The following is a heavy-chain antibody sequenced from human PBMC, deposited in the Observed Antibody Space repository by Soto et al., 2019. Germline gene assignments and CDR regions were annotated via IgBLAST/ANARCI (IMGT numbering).Heavy chain of an antibody. J-gene: IGHJ5*02. D-gene: IGHD1-26*01. CDR2: VIYGGDST. V-gene: IGHV3-23*01. CDR1: GFTLGSYA. Sequence: GGSLRLSCAASGFTLGSYAMSWVRQAPGKGLEWVAVVIYGGDSTYYADSVKGRFTISRDISKNTLYLQMSSLRSEDTAVYYCASVCRREGANKGFDPWGQGTLVTVSS. CDR3: ASVCRREGANKGFDP.